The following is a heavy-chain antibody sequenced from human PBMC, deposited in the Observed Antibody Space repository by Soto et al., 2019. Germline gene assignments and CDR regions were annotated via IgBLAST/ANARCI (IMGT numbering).Heavy chain of an antibody. D-gene: IGHD2-2*01. CDR2: ISYSGST. CDR3: ARTYVTDVVVVPASKDYMDV. V-gene: IGHV4-39*01. J-gene: IGHJ6*03. CDR1: GGSISSSSSS. Sequence: SETLSLTCTVSGGSISSSSSSWGWIRQPPGKGLEWLGIISYSGSTYYSPSLKSRVTISVDASRNLFSLKLSSVTAADTAVYYCARTYVTDVVVVPASKDYMDVWGKGTTVTVSS.